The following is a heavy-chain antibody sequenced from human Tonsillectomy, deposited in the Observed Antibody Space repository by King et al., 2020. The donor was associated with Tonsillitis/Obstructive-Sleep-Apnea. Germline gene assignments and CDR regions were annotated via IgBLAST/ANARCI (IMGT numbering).Heavy chain of an antibody. CDR3: AKDTLLTVQWGHFNF. CDR2: ITWNSGTI. CDR1: GFTFDDYA. J-gene: IGHJ4*02. D-gene: IGHD1-1*01. V-gene: IGHV3-9*01. Sequence: VQLVESGGGLVQPDRSLRLSCAASGFTFDDYAMHWVRHAPGKGLEWVSGITWNSGTIAYADSVRGRFTISRDNAKSSLYLQMNSLRPEDTALYFCAKDTLLTVQWGHFNFWGQGTMVTVSS.